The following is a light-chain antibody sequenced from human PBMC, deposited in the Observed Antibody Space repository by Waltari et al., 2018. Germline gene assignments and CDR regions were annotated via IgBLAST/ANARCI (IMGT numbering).Light chain of an antibody. V-gene: IGLV1-44*01. CDR3: ATWDDNLSTHV. J-gene: IGLJ1*01. Sequence: LTQPSSVSGAPGQTVTISCSGSISTIIRRAVDWYRHTPGKAPNLLIYRNDQRPSGVPDRFSGSRSGTSASLAISGLLSEDEADYFCATWDDNLSTHVFGSGTKVTVL. CDR1: ISTIIRRA. CDR2: RND.